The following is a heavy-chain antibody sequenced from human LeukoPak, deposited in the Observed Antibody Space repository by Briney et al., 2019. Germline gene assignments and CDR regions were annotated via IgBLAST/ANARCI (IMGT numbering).Heavy chain of an antibody. V-gene: IGHV4-59*01. CDR1: GGSISRYF. J-gene: IGHJ6*03. CDR3: AREVASPSYYYYHYMDG. D-gene: IGHD5-12*01. Sequence: SETLSLTCSVSGGSISRYFWSWIRQPPGKGLEWIGYIYYSGSTNYNPSLKSRVTISVDTSKNQFSLKLSSVTAADTAVYYCAREVASPSYYYYHYMDGWGKRTTVTISS. CDR2: IYYSGST.